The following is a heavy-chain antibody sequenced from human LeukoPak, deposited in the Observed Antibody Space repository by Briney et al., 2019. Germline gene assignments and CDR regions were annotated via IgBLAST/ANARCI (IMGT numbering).Heavy chain of an antibody. Sequence: PGGSLRLSCAASGFTFSNFGMHWVRQAPGKGLEWVAVISYDGSSKYYADSLKGRFTISRDNSKNTLYMQMNSLRAEDTAVYYCAKDNGSAWYGGIEYWGQGTLVTVSS. CDR3: AKDNGSAWYGGIEY. V-gene: IGHV3-30*18. CDR2: ISYDGSSK. D-gene: IGHD6-19*01. J-gene: IGHJ4*02. CDR1: GFTFSNFG.